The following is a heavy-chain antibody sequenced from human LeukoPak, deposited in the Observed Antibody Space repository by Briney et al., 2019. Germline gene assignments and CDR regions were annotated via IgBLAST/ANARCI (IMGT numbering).Heavy chain of an antibody. D-gene: IGHD2-15*01. CDR2: ISAYNGNT. CDR1: GYTFTSYG. V-gene: IGHV1-18*01. J-gene: IGHJ5*02. Sequence: ASVKVSCKASGYTFTSYGISWVRQAPGQGLEWMGWISAYNGNTSYAQKLQGRVTMTTDTSTSTAYMELRSLRSDDTAVYYCARTVGYCSGGSCLWFDPWGQGTLVTVSS. CDR3: ARTVGYCSGGSCLWFDP.